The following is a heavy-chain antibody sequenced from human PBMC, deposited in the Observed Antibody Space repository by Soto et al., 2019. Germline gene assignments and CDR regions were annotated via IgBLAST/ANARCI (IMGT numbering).Heavy chain of an antibody. D-gene: IGHD5-18*01. Sequence: QVQLVESGGGVVQPGRSLRLSCAASGFTFSSYAMHWVRQAPGKGLEWVAVISYDGSNKYYADSVKGRFTISRDNSKNTVYLQKNSLRAEDTAVDYCARTAIQLWLPSQWDGMDVRGQGTTVTGSS. CDR2: ISYDGSNK. CDR3: ARTAIQLWLPSQWDGMDV. J-gene: IGHJ6*02. V-gene: IGHV3-30-3*01. CDR1: GFTFSSYA.